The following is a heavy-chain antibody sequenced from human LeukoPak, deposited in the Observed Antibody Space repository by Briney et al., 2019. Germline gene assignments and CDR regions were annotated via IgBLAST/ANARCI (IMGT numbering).Heavy chain of an antibody. CDR3: AIGTVEYSRFDH. D-gene: IGHD2-21*01. J-gene: IGHJ4*02. CDR1: GFTFSNYV. CDR2: LRDSTGAT. Sequence: GGPLRLSCAASGFTFSNYVMAWVRQAPGKGLEWVSGLRDSTGATYYADSVRGRFTISRDNSKITLFLQMNNLRAEDTAIYYCAIGTVEYSRFDHWGQGTLVTVSS. V-gene: IGHV3-23*01.